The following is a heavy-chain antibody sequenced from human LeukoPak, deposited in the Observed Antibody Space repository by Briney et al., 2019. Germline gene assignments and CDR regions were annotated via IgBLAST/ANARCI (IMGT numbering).Heavy chain of an antibody. Sequence: GESLKISCKGSGYSFTSYGISWVRQAPGQGLEWMGWISAYNGNTNYAQKLQGRVTMTTDTSTSTAYMELRSLRSDDTAVYYCARRGITMSHWGQGTLVTVSS. CDR2: ISAYNGNT. CDR3: ARRGITMSH. CDR1: GYSFTSYG. J-gene: IGHJ4*02. D-gene: IGHD3-10*02. V-gene: IGHV1-18*01.